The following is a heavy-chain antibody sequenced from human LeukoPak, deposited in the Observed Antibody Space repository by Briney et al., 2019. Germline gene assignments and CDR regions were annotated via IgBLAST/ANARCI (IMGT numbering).Heavy chain of an antibody. CDR2: IKQDESEK. J-gene: IGHJ6*03. CDR3: ARDPAGSGPYYYYYYMDV. CDR1: GFTLSDYW. Sequence: GGSLRLSCTASGFTLSDYWMNWVRQAPGKGLEWVANIKQDESEKYYVDSVKGRFSISRDNTKNSLYLQMNSLRAEDTAVYYCARDPAGSGPYYYYYYMDVWGKGTTVTVSS. D-gene: IGHD3-10*01. V-gene: IGHV3-7*01.